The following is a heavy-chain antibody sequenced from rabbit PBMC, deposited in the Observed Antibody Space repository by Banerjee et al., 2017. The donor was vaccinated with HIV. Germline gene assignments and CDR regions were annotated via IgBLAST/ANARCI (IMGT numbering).Heavy chain of an antibody. CDR2: ISTGSGST. CDR3: ARDSSSSFSSYGMDL. CDR1: GFSFSSNYW. D-gene: IGHD1-1*01. J-gene: IGHJ6*01. V-gene: IGHV1S45*01. Sequence: QQQLEESGGDLVKPEGSLTLTCTASGFSFSSNYWICWVRQAPGKGLEWIGCISTGSGSTYHASWAKGRFTISKTSSTTVTLQMTGLTAADTANYFCARDSSSSFSSYGMDLWGPGTLVTVS.